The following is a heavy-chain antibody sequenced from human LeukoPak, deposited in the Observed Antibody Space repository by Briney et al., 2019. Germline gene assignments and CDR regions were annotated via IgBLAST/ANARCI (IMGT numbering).Heavy chain of an antibody. CDR3: ARDTVEYYYDSSGYYEIFDD. CDR1: GGSISSGGYY. J-gene: IGHJ4*02. V-gene: IGHV4-31*03. CDR2: IYYSGGT. Sequence: SETLSLTCTVSGGSISSGGYYWSWIRQHPGKGLEWIGYIYYSGGTYYNPSLKSRVTISVDTSKNQFSLKLSSVTAADTAVYYCARDTVEYYYDSSGYYEIFDDWGQGTLVTVSS. D-gene: IGHD3-22*01.